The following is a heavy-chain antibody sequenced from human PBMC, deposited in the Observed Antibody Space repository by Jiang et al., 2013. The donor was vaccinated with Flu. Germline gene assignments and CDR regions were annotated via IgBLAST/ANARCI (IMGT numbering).Heavy chain of an antibody. CDR3: TTNYGDYFWSSFDF. D-gene: IGHD4-17*01. J-gene: IGHJ4*02. Sequence: QAPGKGLEWVGRIKRKIDGGTADYAAPVKGRFTVSRDDSKSTLYLEMNSLKTEDTAVYYCTTNYGDYFWSSFDFWGQGTLVTVSS. CDR2: IKRKIDGGTA. V-gene: IGHV3-15*07.